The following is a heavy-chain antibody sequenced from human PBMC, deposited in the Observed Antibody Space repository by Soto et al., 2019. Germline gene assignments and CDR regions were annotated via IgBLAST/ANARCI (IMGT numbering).Heavy chain of an antibody. V-gene: IGHV1-69*02. CDR1: GGTFSSYT. CDR2: IIPILGIA. CDR3: ARGYSSSSEKFDY. D-gene: IGHD6-6*01. J-gene: IGHJ4*02. Sequence: VKVSCKASGGTFSSYTISWVRQAPGQGLEWMGRIIPILGIANYAQKFQGRVTITADKSTSTAYMELSSLRSEDTAVYYCARGYSSSSEKFDYWGQGALVTVSS.